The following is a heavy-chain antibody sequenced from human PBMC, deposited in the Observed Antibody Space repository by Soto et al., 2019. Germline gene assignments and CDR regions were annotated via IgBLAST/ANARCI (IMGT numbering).Heavy chain of an antibody. CDR1: GASMSSGGYY. Sequence: SETLSLTCTVSGASMSSGGYYWTWIRQSPGKGLEWIGYIYYSGSTYYNPSLESRVAISLDTSRSQFSLTLHSVTAADTAIYYCARDRHNNFFDPWGQGPLVTVSS. J-gene: IGHJ5*02. CDR3: ARDRHNNFFDP. V-gene: IGHV4-31*03. D-gene: IGHD6-6*01. CDR2: IYYSGST.